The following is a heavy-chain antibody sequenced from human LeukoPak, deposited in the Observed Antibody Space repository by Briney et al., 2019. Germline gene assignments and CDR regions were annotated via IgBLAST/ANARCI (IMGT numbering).Heavy chain of an antibody. J-gene: IGHJ4*02. V-gene: IGHV3-74*01. D-gene: IGHD6-13*01. CDR3: AISRQGSSWYGDY. CDR2: INSDGSST. CDR1: GFNFSSYW. Sequence: PGGSLRLSCAASGFNFSSYWMHWVRQAPGKGLVWVSRINSDGSSTSYADSVKGRFTISRDNAKNTLYLQMNSLRAEDTAVNYCAISRQGSSWYGDYWGQGTLVTVSS.